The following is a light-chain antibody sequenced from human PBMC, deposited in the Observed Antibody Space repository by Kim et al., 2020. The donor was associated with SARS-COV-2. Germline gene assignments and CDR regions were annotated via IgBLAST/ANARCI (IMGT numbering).Light chain of an antibody. V-gene: IGKV1-8*01. CDR1: KGISSY. CDR3: QQYYSYPWT. Sequence: AIRMTQSPSSCSASTGDRVTITCRASKGISSYLAWYQQKPGKAPKLLIYAASTLQSGVPSRFSGSGSGTDFTLTISCLQSEDFASYYCQQYYSYPWTFGQGTKVDIK. CDR2: AAS. J-gene: IGKJ1*01.